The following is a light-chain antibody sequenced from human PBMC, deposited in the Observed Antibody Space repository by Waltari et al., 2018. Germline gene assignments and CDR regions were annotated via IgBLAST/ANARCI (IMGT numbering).Light chain of an antibody. V-gene: IGLV2-8*02. CDR3: SSYGGRNNLL. Sequence: QSALTQPPSASRSPGQSVTISCTGTSSDVGSFNYVSWYQQYPGKTPKLLIYEVNKRPSGIPDRFSGSKSGNTASLTVSGLQAEDEAEYYCSSYGGRNNLLFGEGTKLTVL. CDR1: SSDVGSFNY. CDR2: EVN. J-gene: IGLJ3*02.